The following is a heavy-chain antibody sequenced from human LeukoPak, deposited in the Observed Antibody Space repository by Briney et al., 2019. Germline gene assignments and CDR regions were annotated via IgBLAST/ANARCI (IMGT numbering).Heavy chain of an antibody. CDR1: GFPFSSYS. D-gene: IGHD3-10*01. CDR3: ARENYGSGSYPDFDY. J-gene: IGHJ4*02. CDR2: ISSSSSYI. V-gene: IGHV3-21*01. Sequence: PGGSLSLSCAASGFPFSSYSMNWVRQAPGKGLEWVSSISSSSSYIYYADSVKGRFTISRDNAKNSLYLQMNSLRAEDTAVYYCARENYGSGSYPDFDYWGQGTLVTVSS.